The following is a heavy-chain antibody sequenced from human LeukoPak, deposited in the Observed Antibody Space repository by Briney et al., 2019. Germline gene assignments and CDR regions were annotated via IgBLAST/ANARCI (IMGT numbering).Heavy chain of an antibody. CDR3: ARGRGYCSSTSCYDAAVWFDP. Sequence: PSETLSLTCTVSGGSISSYYWSWIRQPPGKGLEWIGYIYYSGSTNYNPSLKSRVTISVDTSKNQFSLKLSSVTAADTAVYYCARGRGYCSSTSCYDAAVWFDPWGQGTLVTVSS. CDR1: GGSISSYY. D-gene: IGHD2-2*01. V-gene: IGHV4-59*12. J-gene: IGHJ5*02. CDR2: IYYSGST.